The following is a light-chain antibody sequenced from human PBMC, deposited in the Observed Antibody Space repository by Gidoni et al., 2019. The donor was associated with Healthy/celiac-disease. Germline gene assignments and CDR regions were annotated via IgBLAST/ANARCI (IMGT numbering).Light chain of an antibody. CDR3: QQYNNWPLT. CDR2: GAS. Sequence: EIVMTQPPATLSVSPGERATLSCMASQSVSSNLAWYQQKPGQAPRLLLYGASTRATGIPARFSGSGSGTEFTLTISSLQSEDFAVYYCQQYNNWPLTFGGGTKVEIK. V-gene: IGKV3-15*01. J-gene: IGKJ4*01. CDR1: QSVSSN.